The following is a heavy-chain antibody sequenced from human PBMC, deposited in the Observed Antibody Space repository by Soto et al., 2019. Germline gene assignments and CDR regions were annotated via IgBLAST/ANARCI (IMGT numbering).Heavy chain of an antibody. V-gene: IGHV4-61*05. CDR1: GGSISSSSYY. CDR3: ARSRASLWFGDRNGHGNWFDP. Sequence: PSETLSLTCTVSGGSISSSSYYWGWIRQPPGKGLEWIGYIYYSGSTNYNPSLKSRVTISVDTSKNQFSLKLSSVTAADTAVYYCARSRASLWFGDRNGHGNWFDPWGQGTLVTVSS. CDR2: IYYSGST. D-gene: IGHD3-10*01. J-gene: IGHJ5*02.